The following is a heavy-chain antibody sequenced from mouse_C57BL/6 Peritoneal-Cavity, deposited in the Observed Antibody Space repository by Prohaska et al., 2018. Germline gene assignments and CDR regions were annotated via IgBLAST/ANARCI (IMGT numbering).Heavy chain of an antibody. D-gene: IGHD1-1*01. Sequence: QVQLQQPGAELVMPGASVKLSCKASGYTFTSYWMHWVKQRPGQGLEWIGEIDPSDSYTNYNQKFKGKATLTVDKSSSTAYMQLRSLTSEDSAVYYCTREDGSSSYFDVWGTGTTVTVSS. V-gene: IGHV1-69*01. J-gene: IGHJ1*03. CDR1: GYTFTSYW. CDR3: TREDGSSSYFDV. CDR2: IDPSDSYT.